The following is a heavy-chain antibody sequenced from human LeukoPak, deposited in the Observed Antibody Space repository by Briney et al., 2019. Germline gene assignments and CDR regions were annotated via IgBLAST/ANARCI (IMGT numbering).Heavy chain of an antibody. D-gene: IGHD1/OR15-1a*01. CDR3: AAARPEQGDAFDI. Sequence: SVKVSCKASGFTFTSSAMQWVRQARGQRLEWIGWIVVGSGNTNYAQKFQERVTITRDMSTSTAYMELSSLRSEGTAVYYCAAARPEQGDAFDIWGQGTMVTVSS. J-gene: IGHJ3*02. V-gene: IGHV1-58*02. CDR2: IVVGSGNT. CDR1: GFTFTSSA.